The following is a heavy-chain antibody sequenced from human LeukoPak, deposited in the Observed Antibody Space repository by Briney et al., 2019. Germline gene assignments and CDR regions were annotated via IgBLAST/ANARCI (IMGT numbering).Heavy chain of an antibody. CDR2: ISTGGDRA. D-gene: IGHD1-7*01. V-gene: IGHV3-23*01. Sequence: GGSLRLSCAASGFTFSNYAMDWVRQAPGKGLEWVSAISTGGDRAYYADSVKGRFTTSRDNSRNTLYLQLNSLRAEDTAIYYCARMNYVSSGWGAPFDYWGQGTLVTVSS. CDR1: GFTFSNYA. CDR3: ARMNYVSSGWGAPFDY. J-gene: IGHJ4*02.